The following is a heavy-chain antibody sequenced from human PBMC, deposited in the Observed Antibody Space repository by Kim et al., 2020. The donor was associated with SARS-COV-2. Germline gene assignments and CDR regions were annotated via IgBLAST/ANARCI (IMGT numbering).Heavy chain of an antibody. V-gene: IGHV1-18*01. J-gene: IGHJ5*02. D-gene: IGHD4-17*01. CDR3: AMLGYGGNWFDH. Sequence: TKYAQKFQDRVTMISDTSTNTAYMEMRNLTSDDTAVYYCAMLGYGGNWFDHWGQGALVVVSS. CDR2: T.